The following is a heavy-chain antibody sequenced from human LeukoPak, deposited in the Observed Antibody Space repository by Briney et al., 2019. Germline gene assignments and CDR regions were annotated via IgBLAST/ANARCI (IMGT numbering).Heavy chain of an antibody. CDR3: AKALWSEYYYYYMDV. J-gene: IGHJ6*03. CDR1: GFTFSSYA. Sequence: ARSLRLSCAASGFTFSSYAMSWVRPAPGKGLEWVSAISGSGGSTSYADSVKGRFIISRDNTKNTLYLPMNSLRAEDTAVYYCAKALWSEYYYYYMDVWGKGSTVTVSS. V-gene: IGHV3-23*01. CDR2: ISGSGGST. D-gene: IGHD3-10*01.